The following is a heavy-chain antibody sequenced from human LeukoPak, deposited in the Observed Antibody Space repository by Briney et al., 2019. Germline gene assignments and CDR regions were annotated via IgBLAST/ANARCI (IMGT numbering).Heavy chain of an antibody. Sequence: SETLSLTCTISGGFISSSSYYWGWIRQPPGKGLEWIGDIYYSGSTYYNPALKSRVSMSIDTSKNQFSLELRSVAAADTALYYCARAVYYDSSGYWGHWGQGTLVTVSS. CDR1: GGFISSSSYY. V-gene: IGHV4-39*01. CDR3: ARAVYYDSSGYWGH. J-gene: IGHJ4*02. CDR2: IYYSGST. D-gene: IGHD3-22*01.